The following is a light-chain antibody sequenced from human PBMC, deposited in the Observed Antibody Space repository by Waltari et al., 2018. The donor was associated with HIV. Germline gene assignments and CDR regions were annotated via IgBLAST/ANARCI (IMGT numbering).Light chain of an antibody. V-gene: IGKV1-27*01. CDR2: DAS. CDR1: QGISNY. Sequence: DIQMTQSPSSLSASVGDRVTITCRASQGISNYLVWYQQRPGKRPKLLIYDASTLQSGVPSRFRGSGSGTDFTLTISSLQPEDVASYYCQQYSSAPFTFGPGTKVVIK. J-gene: IGKJ3*01. CDR3: QQYSSAPFT.